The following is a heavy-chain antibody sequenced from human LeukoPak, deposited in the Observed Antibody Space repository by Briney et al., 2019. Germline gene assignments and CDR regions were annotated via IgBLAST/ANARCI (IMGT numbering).Heavy chain of an antibody. J-gene: IGHJ4*02. Sequence: GGSLRLSCAASEFSVGSNYMTWVRRAPGKGLEWVSVIYSGGSTYYADSVKGRFTISRDNSKNTLYLQMNSLRAEDTAVYYCAGALLWFGELIDYWGQGTLVTVSS. CDR1: EFSVGSNY. CDR3: AGALLWFGELIDY. D-gene: IGHD3-10*01. V-gene: IGHV3-66*01. CDR2: IYSGGST.